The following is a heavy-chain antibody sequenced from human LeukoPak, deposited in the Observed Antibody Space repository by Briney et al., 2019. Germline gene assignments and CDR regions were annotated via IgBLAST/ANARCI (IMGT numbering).Heavy chain of an antibody. CDR1: GGSISSYY. D-gene: IGHD2-15*01. Sequence: SETLSLTCTVSGGSISSYYWSWIRQPPGKGLEWIGYIDYSGSTNYSPSLKSRVTISVDTSKNQFSLKLSSVTAADTAVYYCARHMGISTVADDDAFDIWGQGTMVTVSS. CDR2: IDYSGST. J-gene: IGHJ3*02. V-gene: IGHV4-59*01. CDR3: ARHMGISTVADDDAFDI.